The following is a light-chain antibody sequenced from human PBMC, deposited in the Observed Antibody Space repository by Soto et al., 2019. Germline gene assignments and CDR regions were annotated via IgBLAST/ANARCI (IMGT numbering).Light chain of an antibody. J-gene: IGKJ4*01. CDR2: GAS. Sequence: EIVMTQSPASLSVSPGGRATLSCRASQSITNNLAWYQQKPGQAPRLLIYGASARATGIPARFSGSGSETEFTLTISSLQPEDSANYFCQQVHDYPITFGGGTKVEIK. CDR3: QQVHDYPIT. CDR1: QSITNN. V-gene: IGKV3-15*01.